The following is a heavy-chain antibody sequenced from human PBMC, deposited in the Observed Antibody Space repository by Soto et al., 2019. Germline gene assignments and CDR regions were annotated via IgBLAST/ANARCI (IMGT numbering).Heavy chain of an antibody. V-gene: IGHV6-1*01. Sequence: QVQLQQSGPGLVKPSQTLSLTCAITGDSVSSNSAGWSWVRQSPSRGLEWLGRTYYRSKWYYEYAVSVRGRITINLDTSKNQYSLQLNSVTPEDTAVYFCARGEQYSGRIFDYWGQGTLVTVSS. CDR3: ARGEQYSGRIFDY. D-gene: IGHD1-26*01. J-gene: IGHJ4*01. CDR2: TYYRSKWYY. CDR1: GDSVSSNSAG.